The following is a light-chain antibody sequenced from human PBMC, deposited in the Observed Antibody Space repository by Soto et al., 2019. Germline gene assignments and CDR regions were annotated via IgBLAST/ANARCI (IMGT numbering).Light chain of an antibody. J-gene: IGLJ1*01. Sequence: QSVLTQPASVSGSPSQSITISCTGTSSDVGGYNYVPWYQQHPGKAPKLMIYDVSNRPSGVSNRFSGSKSGNTASLTISGLQAEDEADYYCSSYTSSSTFLVFGTGTKVTVL. CDR3: SSYTSSSTFLV. V-gene: IGLV2-14*01. CDR2: DVS. CDR1: SSDVGGYNY.